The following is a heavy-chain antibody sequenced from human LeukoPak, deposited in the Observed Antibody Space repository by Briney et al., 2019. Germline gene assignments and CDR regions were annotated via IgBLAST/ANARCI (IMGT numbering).Heavy chain of an antibody. Sequence: SQTLSLTCTVSGGSISSGDYYWSWIRQPPGKGLEWIVHIYYSGSTYYNPSLKSRVTISVDTSKNQFSLKLSSVTAADTAVYYCARDPRGPNAFDIWGQGTMVTVSS. CDR2: IYYSGST. J-gene: IGHJ3*02. CDR3: ARDPRGPNAFDI. CDR1: GGSISSGDYY. V-gene: IGHV4-30-4*01. D-gene: IGHD3-10*01.